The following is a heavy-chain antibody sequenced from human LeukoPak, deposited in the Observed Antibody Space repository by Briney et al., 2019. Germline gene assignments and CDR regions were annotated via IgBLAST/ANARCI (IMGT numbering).Heavy chain of an antibody. CDR3: AREYCSGGRCQYYFDY. CDR1: GFTFSSYA. V-gene: IGHV3-64*01. J-gene: IGHJ4*02. CDR2: ISSDGGGP. D-gene: IGHD2-15*01. Sequence: GGSLRLSCAASGFTFSSYAMHWVRHAPGGGLEYVSGISSDGGGPFNVNSVKGRFTISRDNSKDTLYLQMGSLRAEDMAVYYCAREYCSGGRCQYYFDYWGQGTLVTVSS.